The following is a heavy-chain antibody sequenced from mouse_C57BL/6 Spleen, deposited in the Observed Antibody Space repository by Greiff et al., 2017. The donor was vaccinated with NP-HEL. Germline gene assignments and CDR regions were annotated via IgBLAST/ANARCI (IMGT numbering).Heavy chain of an antibody. CDR1: GYTFTEYT. V-gene: IGHV1-62-2*01. D-gene: IGHD3-1*01. CDR2: FYPGSGSI. Sequence: QVQLQQSGAELVKPGASVKLSCKASGYTFTEYTIHWVKQRSGPGLEWIGWFYPGSGSIKYNEKFKDKATLTAAKSSSTFYMELRRLTSEDSAVYFCSRHEERGTNVAMDYWGQGTSGTVSA. J-gene: IGHJ4*01. CDR3: SRHEERGTNVAMDY.